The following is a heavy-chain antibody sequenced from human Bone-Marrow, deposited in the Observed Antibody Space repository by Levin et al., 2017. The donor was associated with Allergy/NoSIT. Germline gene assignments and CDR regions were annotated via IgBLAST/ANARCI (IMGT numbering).Heavy chain of an antibody. CDR1: GFNFSNYG. CDR3: AKDSTKDYTYSWSPNYYFDH. Sequence: GESLKISCVTSGFNFSNYGMNWVRQSPGKGLEWVSSISAGGSTYYADSVRGRFTISRGNSRNTLYLQMNSLRTEDTALYYCAKDSTKDYTYSWSPNYYFDHWGQGSLVTVSS. D-gene: IGHD2-8*02. CDR2: ISAGGST. V-gene: IGHV3-23*01. J-gene: IGHJ4*02.